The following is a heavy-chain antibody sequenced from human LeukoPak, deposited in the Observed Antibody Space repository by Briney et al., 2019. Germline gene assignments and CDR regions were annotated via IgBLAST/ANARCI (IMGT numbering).Heavy chain of an antibody. D-gene: IGHD4-17*01. CDR3: ARVRSDNRLRGGDYYYYYMDV. CDR2: INTNTGNP. CDR1: GYAFTSYA. Sequence: ASVKVSCKASGYAFTSYAMNWVRQAPGQGLEWMGWINTNTGNPTYAQGFTGRFVFSLDTSVSTAYLQISSLKAEDTAVYYCARVRSDNRLRGGDYYYYYMDVWGKGTTVTVSS. V-gene: IGHV7-4-1*02. J-gene: IGHJ6*03.